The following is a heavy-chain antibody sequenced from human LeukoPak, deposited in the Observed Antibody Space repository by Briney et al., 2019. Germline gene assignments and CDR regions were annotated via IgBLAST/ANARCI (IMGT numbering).Heavy chain of an antibody. Sequence: TSETLSLTCTVSGGSISSGDYYWSWIRQPPGKGLEWIGYIYYSGSTYYNPSLKSRVTISVDTSKNQFSLKLSSVTAADTAVYYYARVIVGATFDYWGQGTLVTVSS. CDR2: IYYSGST. D-gene: IGHD1-26*01. J-gene: IGHJ4*02. V-gene: IGHV4-30-4*02. CDR1: GGSISSGDYY. CDR3: ARVIVGATFDY.